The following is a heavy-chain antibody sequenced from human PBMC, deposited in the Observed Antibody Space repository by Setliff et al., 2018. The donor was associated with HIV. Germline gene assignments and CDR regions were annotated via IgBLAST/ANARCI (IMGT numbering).Heavy chain of an antibody. V-gene: IGHV1-2*02. CDR1: GYTFTGYY. D-gene: IGHD2-21*02. CDR2: INPNSCGT. Sequence: ASVKVSCKASGYTFTGYYMHWVRQAPGQGLEWMGWINPNSCGTHYAQKFQGRVTMTRDTSISTVYMELSRLRSDDTAVYYCARVRYCGGDCYPDASDIWGQGTMVTVSS. J-gene: IGHJ3*02. CDR3: ARVRYCGGDCYPDASDI.